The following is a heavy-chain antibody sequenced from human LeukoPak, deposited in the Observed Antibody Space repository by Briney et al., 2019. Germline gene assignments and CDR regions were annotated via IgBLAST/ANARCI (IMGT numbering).Heavy chain of an antibody. V-gene: IGHV4-39*07. Sequence: SETLSLTCTVSGGSISSSSYYWGWIRQPPGKGLEWIGSIYYSGSTYYNPSLKSRVTISVDMSKNQFSLKLSSVTAADTAVFYCASLYYYDSRASYWGQGTLVTVSS. D-gene: IGHD3-22*01. J-gene: IGHJ4*02. CDR1: GGSISSSSYY. CDR2: IYYSGST. CDR3: ASLYYYDSRASY.